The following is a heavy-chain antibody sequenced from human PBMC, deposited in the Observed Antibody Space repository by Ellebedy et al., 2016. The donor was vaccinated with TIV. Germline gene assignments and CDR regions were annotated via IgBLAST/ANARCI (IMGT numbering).Heavy chain of an antibody. D-gene: IGHD3-10*01. Sequence: GESLKISCEGSGFTFSKYSMQWVRQAPGKGLEWVAVISFDGTNESYADSVKGRFTMSRDNSKNTLYLQMNSLRAEDTAVYYCARDQRKIRGIITISFDYWGQGTLVTVSS. CDR1: GFTFSKYS. J-gene: IGHJ4*02. CDR2: ISFDGTNE. CDR3: ARDQRKIRGIITISFDY. V-gene: IGHV3-30*05.